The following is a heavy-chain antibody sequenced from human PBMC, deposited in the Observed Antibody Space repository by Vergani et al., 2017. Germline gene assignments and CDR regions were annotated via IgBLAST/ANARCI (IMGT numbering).Heavy chain of an antibody. CDR1: GFTFDDYA. D-gene: IGHD4-23*01. CDR2: ISWNSGSI. J-gene: IGHJ6*02. Sequence: EVQLVESGGGLVQPGRSLRLSCAASGFTFDDYAMHWVRQAPGKGLEWVSGISWNSGSIGYADSVKGRFTISRDNAKNSLYLQMNSLRAEDTAVYYCARDQWATVVTTPRYGMDVWGQGTTVTVSS. V-gene: IGHV3-9*01. CDR3: ARDQWATVVTTPRYGMDV.